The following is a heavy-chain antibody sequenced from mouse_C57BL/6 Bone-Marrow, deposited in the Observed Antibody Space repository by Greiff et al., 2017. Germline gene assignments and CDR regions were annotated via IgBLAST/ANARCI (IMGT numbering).Heavy chain of an antibody. CDR3: ARRVDDFDY. D-gene: IGHD1-1*01. Sequence: EVQRVESGAELVRPGSSVKMSCKTSGYTFTSYGINWVKQRPGQGLEWIGYINIGNGYTESNEKFKGKGTLTSDTSTSTGYVQLSSLRSEDSAIYFCARRVDDFDYWGQGTTLTVSS. J-gene: IGHJ2*01. CDR2: INIGNGYT. CDR1: GYTFTSYG. V-gene: IGHV1-58*01.